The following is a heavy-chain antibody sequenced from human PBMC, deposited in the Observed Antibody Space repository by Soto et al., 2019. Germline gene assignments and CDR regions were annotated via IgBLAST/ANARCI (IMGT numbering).Heavy chain of an antibody. J-gene: IGHJ4*02. CDR2: VYYIGST. CDR3: ARTRTN. V-gene: IGHV4-31*03. CDR1: GGSISSGGYY. D-gene: IGHD3-3*01. Sequence: QVQLQESGPGLVKPSQTLSLTCTVSGGSISSGGYYWSWIRQHPGKGLEWIGYVYYIGSTYYNPSLQSRVTITLDTSKNQFSLKLSSLTSADTAVYYCARTRTNWGTGTLVTVSS.